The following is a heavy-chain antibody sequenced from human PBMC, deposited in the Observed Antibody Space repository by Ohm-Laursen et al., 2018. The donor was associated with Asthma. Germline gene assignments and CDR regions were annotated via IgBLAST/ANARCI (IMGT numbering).Heavy chain of an antibody. D-gene: IGHD3-22*01. Sequence: SLRLSCSASGFTFSDYYMSWIRQAPGKGLEWVSSITSGSSYIYYADSVKGRFTISRDNAKNSPFLQMNSLRAEDTAVYYCAREPRYYYDSSEGAFDIWGQGTMVTVSS. J-gene: IGHJ3*02. CDR3: AREPRYYYDSSEGAFDI. CDR2: ITSGSSYI. CDR1: GFTFSDYY. V-gene: IGHV3-11*06.